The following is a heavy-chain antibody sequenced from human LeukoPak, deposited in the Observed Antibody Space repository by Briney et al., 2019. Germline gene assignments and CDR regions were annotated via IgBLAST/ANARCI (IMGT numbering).Heavy chain of an antibody. CDR3: ARGGAPDN. Sequence: GGSLRLSCAASGFNFSSYWMSWVRQAPGKGLEWVANINQDGGKKYYVDSVRGRFAISRDNAENSVYLQMNSLRAEDTALYYCARGGAPDNWGQGTLVTDSS. V-gene: IGHV3-7*01. CDR1: GFNFSSYW. CDR2: INQDGGKK. D-gene: IGHD1-26*01. J-gene: IGHJ4*02.